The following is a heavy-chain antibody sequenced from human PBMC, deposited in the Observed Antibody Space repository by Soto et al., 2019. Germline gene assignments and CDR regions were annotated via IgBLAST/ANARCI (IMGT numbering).Heavy chain of an antibody. Sequence: GGSLRLSCAASGFTFSSYAMSWVRQAPGKGLEWVSAISGSGGSTYYADSVKGRFTISRDNSKNTLFLQMNNLRAEDTAVYYCALSNNIASPFDHWGQGTRVTVSS. CDR2: ISGSGGST. D-gene: IGHD6-6*01. V-gene: IGHV3-23*01. J-gene: IGHJ5*02. CDR1: GFTFSSYA. CDR3: ALSNNIASPFDH.